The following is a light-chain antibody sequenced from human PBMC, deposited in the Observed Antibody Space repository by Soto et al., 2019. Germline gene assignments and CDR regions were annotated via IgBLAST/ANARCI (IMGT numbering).Light chain of an antibody. CDR1: QSISSW. J-gene: IGKJ1*01. CDR2: DAS. V-gene: IGKV1-5*01. CDR3: QQYNSYWT. Sequence: DIQITQSPSTPSASVGDRVTTTCLASQSISSWLAWYQQKPGKAPKLLIYDASSLESGVPSRFSGSGSGTEFTLPISSLKPDEFATDYCQQYNSYWTVGKGTK.